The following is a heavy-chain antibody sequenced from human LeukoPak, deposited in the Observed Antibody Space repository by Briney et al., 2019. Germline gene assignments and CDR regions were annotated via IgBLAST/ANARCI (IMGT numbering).Heavy chain of an antibody. V-gene: IGHV4-59*02. D-gene: IGHD1-7*01. CDR2: VSNSGST. CDR1: GASVSNYY. J-gene: IGHJ5*02. CDR3: ARVATGAKPFDP. Sequence: SETLSLTCTVSGASVSNYYWSWIRQPPEKELEWIVYVSNSGSTDYHPSLKSRVTISVDTSKNLFSLKLSSVTAAYTAVYYCARVATGAKPFDPWGQGTLVTVSS.